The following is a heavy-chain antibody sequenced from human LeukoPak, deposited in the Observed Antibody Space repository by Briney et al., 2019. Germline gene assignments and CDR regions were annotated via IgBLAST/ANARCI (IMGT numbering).Heavy chain of an antibody. CDR3: ARARAATYNVFADY. Sequence: PPGGSLRLSCAASGFTFKNYWMSWLRQTPGKGLEWVANINQDGSERYYVDSVEGRFTVSRDNGDNSLFLQMNGLRAEDTAVFYCARARAATYNVFADYWGQGTLVTVSS. CDR1: GFTFKNYW. D-gene: IGHD3-3*01. V-gene: IGHV3-7*01. J-gene: IGHJ4*02. CDR2: INQDGSER.